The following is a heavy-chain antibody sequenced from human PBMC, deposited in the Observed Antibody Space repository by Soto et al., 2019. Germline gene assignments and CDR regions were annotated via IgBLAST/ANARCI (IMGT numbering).Heavy chain of an antibody. D-gene: IGHD3-10*01. Sequence: QVQLVQSGAEVKKPGSSVKVSCKASGGTFSSYAISWVRQAPGQGLEWMGGIIPMFGTADYAQKFQGRVTITXXXXXXTXYXEXXXXXXXXXXXXXCAXXKXGSXXYYYGMDVWGQGTTVTVSS. V-gene: IGHV1-69*05. CDR3: AXXKXGSXXYYYGMDV. CDR2: IIPMFGTA. J-gene: IGHJ6*02. CDR1: GGTFSSYA.